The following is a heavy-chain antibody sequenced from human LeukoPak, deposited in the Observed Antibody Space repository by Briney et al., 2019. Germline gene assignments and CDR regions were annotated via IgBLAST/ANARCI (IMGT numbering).Heavy chain of an antibody. CDR1: GGSISSGGYS. Sequence: SETLSLTCAVSGGSISSGGYSWSWIRQPPGKGLEWIGYIYHSGSTYYNPSLKSRVTISVDRSTNQFSLKLSSVTAADTAVYYCARDCSSTGCYPGGFDPWGQGTLVTVSS. D-gene: IGHD2-2*01. CDR2: IYHSGST. CDR3: ARDCSSTGCYPGGFDP. J-gene: IGHJ5*02. V-gene: IGHV4-30-2*01.